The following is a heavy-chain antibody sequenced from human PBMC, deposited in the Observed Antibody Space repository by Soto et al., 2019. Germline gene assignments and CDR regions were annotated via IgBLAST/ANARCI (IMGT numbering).Heavy chain of an antibody. Sequence: SETLSLTCAVSGGSISTSNWWSWVRQPPGKGLEWIGEVYHSGSTNYNPSFKSRVAMSVDTSKNQFSLKLSSVTAADTAVYYCARSMTTVVTLDYWGQGTLVTVSS. V-gene: IGHV4-4*02. CDR3: ARSMTTVVTLDY. CDR1: GGSISTSNW. J-gene: IGHJ4*02. CDR2: VYHSGST. D-gene: IGHD4-17*01.